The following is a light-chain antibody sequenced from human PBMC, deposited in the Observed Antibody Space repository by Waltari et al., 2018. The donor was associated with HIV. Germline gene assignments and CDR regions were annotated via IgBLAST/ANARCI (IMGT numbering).Light chain of an antibody. CDR2: DDS. Sequence: SYVLTQPPSVSVAPGHTARITCGGHNIGSKSVHWYQQKPGQAPVMVVYDDSDRPSGIPERFSGSNSGNTATLTITRVEAGDEADYYCQVWDSSSVHPVVFGGGTRLTVL. CDR1: NIGSKS. J-gene: IGLJ2*01. V-gene: IGLV3-21*02. CDR3: QVWDSSSVHPVV.